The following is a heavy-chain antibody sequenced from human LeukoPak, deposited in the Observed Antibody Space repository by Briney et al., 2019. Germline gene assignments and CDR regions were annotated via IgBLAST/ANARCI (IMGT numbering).Heavy chain of an antibody. D-gene: IGHD2-21*02. CDR3: AHSLMVTPKLPGIFDY. J-gene: IGHJ4*02. Sequence: SGPTLVKPTQTLTLTCTFSGFSLSTSGVGVGWIGQPPGKALEWLALIYWDDDKRYSPSLKSRLTITKDTSKNQVVLTMTNMDPVDTATYYCAHSLMVTPKLPGIFDYWGQGTLVTVSS. CDR2: IYWDDDK. CDR1: GFSLSTSGVG. V-gene: IGHV2-5*02.